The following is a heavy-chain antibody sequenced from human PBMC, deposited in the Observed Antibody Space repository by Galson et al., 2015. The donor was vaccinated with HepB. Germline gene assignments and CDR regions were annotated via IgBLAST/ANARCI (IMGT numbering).Heavy chain of an antibody. V-gene: IGHV1-2*06. CDR3: ARGYYDLWRGYYQGLSY. D-gene: IGHD3-3*01. CDR1: GYTFTGYY. J-gene: IGHJ4*02. Sequence: SVKVSCKASGYTFTGYYMHWVRQAPGQGLEWMGRINPNSGGTNYAQKFQGRVTMTRHTSISTAYMELSRLRSDDTAVYYCARGYYDLWRGYYQGLSYWGQGTLVPVSS. CDR2: INPNSGGT.